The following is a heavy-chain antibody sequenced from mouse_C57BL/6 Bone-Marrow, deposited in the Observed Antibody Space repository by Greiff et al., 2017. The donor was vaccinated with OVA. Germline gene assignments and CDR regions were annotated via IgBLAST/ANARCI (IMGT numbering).Heavy chain of an antibody. CDR3: ARKVFPVGVDAMDY. CDR1: GYTFTSYW. V-gene: IGHV1-61*01. D-gene: IGHD1-1*02. J-gene: IGHJ4*01. CDR2: IYPSDSET. Sequence: VQLQQPGAELVRPGSSVKLSCKASGYTFTSYWMDWVKQRPGQGLEWIGNIYPSDSETHYNQKFKDKATLTVDKSSSTAYMQLSSLTSEDSAVYYCARKVFPVGVDAMDYWGQGTSVTVSS.